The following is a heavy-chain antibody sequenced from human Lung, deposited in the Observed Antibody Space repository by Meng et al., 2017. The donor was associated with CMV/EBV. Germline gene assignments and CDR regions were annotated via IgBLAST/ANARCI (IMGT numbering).Heavy chain of an antibody. J-gene: IGHJ4*02. V-gene: IGHV1-18*01. CDR1: GYTFTSYG. CDR2: ISTYNDNT. CDR3: ARVSGHLITMILYYFDA. Sequence: SVKVSXXASGYTFTSYGISWVRQAPGQGLEWMGWISTYNDNTNYAQKLQDRVTMTTDTSTSTDYMELRSLRSDDTAVYYCARVSGHLITMILYYFDAWGKGTXVTVSS. D-gene: IGHD3-22*01.